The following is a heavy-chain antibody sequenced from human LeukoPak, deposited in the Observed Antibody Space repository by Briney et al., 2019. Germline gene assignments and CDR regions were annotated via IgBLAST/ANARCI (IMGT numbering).Heavy chain of an antibody. CDR1: GFTLSTYG. CDR3: AKDLDCSGGTCHKAFDC. Sequence: GGSLRLSCVASGFTLSTYGMHWVRQAPGKGLEWVAFIRYDGSDKFYGDSVKGRFTTSRDNSKNTLYLQMSRLRVEDTAAYYCAKDLDCSGGTCHKAFDCWGQGTLVTVSS. V-gene: IGHV3-30*02. D-gene: IGHD2-15*01. J-gene: IGHJ4*02. CDR2: IRYDGSDK.